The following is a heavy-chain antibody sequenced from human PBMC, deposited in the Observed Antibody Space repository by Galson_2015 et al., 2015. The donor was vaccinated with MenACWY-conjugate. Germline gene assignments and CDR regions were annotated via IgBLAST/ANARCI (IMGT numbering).Heavy chain of an antibody. D-gene: IGHD6-19*01. V-gene: IGHV3-48*04. CDR3: ARDGSGWVIDF. J-gene: IGHJ4*02. CDR2: LGSVTSTI. CDR1: GLTFGHSR. Sequence: PLRLSCEASGLTFGHSRMYWARQAPGKGLEWVSYLGSVTSTIYYRDSVKGRFTISRDNAKNSLHLQMNSLRAEDTAVYYCARDGSGWVIDFWGQGTLVTVSS.